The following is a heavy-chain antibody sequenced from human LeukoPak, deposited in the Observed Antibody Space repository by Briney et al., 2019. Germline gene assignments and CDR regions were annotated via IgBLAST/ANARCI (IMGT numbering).Heavy chain of an antibody. V-gene: IGHV3-23*01. CDR1: GFTFSTYA. Sequence: PGGSLRLSCVASGFTFSTYAMSSVRQAPGKGLEWVSTIIGSGYSTYYADSVKGRFTISRDNSRNTLFLQMNTLRAEDTAVYYCARMGTFVKYYFDYWGQGTLVTVSS. CDR3: ARMGTFVKYYFDY. D-gene: IGHD7-27*01. J-gene: IGHJ4*02. CDR2: IIGSGYST.